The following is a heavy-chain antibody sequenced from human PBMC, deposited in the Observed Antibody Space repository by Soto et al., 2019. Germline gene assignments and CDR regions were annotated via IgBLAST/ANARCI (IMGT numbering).Heavy chain of an antibody. V-gene: IGHV3-23*01. Sequence: GGSLRLSCTASGFNFSLYAMSWARHTPGKGLEWVASISGSGGSTYYADSVKGRFTISRDNSKNTLYLQMNSLRAEDTAVYYCAKAGPPYCSSTSCYPPGWFDPWGQGTLVTVSS. CDR1: GFNFSLYA. CDR2: ISGSGGST. CDR3: AKAGPPYCSSTSCYPPGWFDP. D-gene: IGHD2-2*01. J-gene: IGHJ5*02.